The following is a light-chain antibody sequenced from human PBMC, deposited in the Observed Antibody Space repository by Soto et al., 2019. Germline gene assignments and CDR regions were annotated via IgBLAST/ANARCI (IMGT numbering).Light chain of an antibody. CDR2: GAS. CDR3: QQFHNWHPIT. V-gene: IGKV3-15*01. CDR1: QSVSTN. Sequence: MRQSPATLSVSPGERATLSCRSSQSVSTNLAWYQQKPGQAPRLVIYGASTRATGIPARFSGSGSGTEFTLTISSLQYEDFAVHYCQQFHNWHPITFGQGTRLEIK. J-gene: IGKJ5*01.